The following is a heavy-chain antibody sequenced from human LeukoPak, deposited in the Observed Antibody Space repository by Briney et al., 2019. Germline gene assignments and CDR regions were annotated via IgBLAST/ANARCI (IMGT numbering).Heavy chain of an antibody. CDR2: INSDASTI. CDR3: ARVRPYFDS. Sequence: GGSLRLSCAASGLTFSSDWMHWVRQVPGKGLVWVSRINSDASTINYADSVKGRFTISRDNAKNTLYLQMNSLRAEDTAVYYCARVRPYFDSWGQGTLVTVSS. J-gene: IGHJ4*02. V-gene: IGHV3-74*01. D-gene: IGHD6-6*01. CDR1: GLTFSSDW.